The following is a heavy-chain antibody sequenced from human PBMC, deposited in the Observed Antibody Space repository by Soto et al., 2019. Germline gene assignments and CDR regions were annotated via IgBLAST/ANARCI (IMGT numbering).Heavy chain of an antibody. Sequence: QVRLRESGPGLVKPSQTLSLTCTVSGATVSSGGYYWSWIRQHPGKGLGWIGFIYYSGNTSYNPTLQSPVTISADTSKNQFSLILTSMTAAYTSVYHCSRDRVHDSGVYFFEYWGRGAMVTVSS. J-gene: IGHJ4*02. D-gene: IGHD3-22*01. CDR1: GATVSSGGYY. CDR2: IYYSGNT. V-gene: IGHV4-31*02. CDR3: SRDRVHDSGVYFFEY.